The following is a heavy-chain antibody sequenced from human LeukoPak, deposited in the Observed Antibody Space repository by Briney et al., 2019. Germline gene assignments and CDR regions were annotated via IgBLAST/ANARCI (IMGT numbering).Heavy chain of an antibody. CDR2: IYYSGST. D-gene: IGHD3-10*01. J-gene: IGHJ4*02. V-gene: IGHV4-59*05. CDR1: GGSISSYY. Sequence: SETLSLTCTVSGGSISSYYWSWIRQPAGKGLEWVGSIYYSGSTYYNPSLKSRVTISVDTSKNQFSLKLSSVTAADTAVYYCARLDYYGSGSYGLSFDSWGQGILVTVSS. CDR3: ARLDYYGSGSYGLSFDS.